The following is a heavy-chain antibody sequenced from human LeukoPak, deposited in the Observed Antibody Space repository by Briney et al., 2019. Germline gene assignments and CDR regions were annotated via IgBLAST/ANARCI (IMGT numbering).Heavy chain of an antibody. D-gene: IGHD3-9*01. Sequence: GGSLRLSCAASGFTFSSYWMHWVRQATGKGLVWVSRINSDGSSTSYADSVKGRFTISRDNAKNTLYLQMNSLRAEDTAVYYCARAKLRYFDWLTRDDAFDIWGQGTMVTVSS. CDR1: GFTFSSYW. V-gene: IGHV3-74*01. CDR2: INSDGSST. CDR3: ARAKLRYFDWLTRDDAFDI. J-gene: IGHJ3*02.